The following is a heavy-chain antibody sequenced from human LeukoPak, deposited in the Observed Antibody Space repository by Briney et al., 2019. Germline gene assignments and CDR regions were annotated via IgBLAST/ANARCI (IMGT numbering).Heavy chain of an antibody. Sequence: PGGSLRLSCAASGFTFSSYWMHWVRQAPEKGLVWVSRINSDGSSTSYADSVKGRFTISRDNAKNTLYLQMNSLRAEDTAVYYCAKVPGSRMDYFDYWGQGTLVTVSS. CDR1: GFTFSSYW. J-gene: IGHJ4*02. CDR3: AKVPGSRMDYFDY. D-gene: IGHD2-2*01. CDR2: INSDGSST. V-gene: IGHV3-74*01.